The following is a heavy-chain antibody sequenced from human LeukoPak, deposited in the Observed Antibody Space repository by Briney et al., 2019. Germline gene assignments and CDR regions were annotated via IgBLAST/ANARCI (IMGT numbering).Heavy chain of an antibody. J-gene: IGHJ4*02. CDR3: ARDLLEGTGKNY. CDR2: IIPIFGTA. Sequence: SVKVSCKASGGTFSSYAISWVRQAPGQGLEWMGGIIPIFGTANYAQKFQGRVTITADESTSTAYMELSSLRSEDTAVYYCARDLLEGTGKNYWGQGTLVTVSS. CDR1: GGTFSSYA. V-gene: IGHV1-69*13. D-gene: IGHD3-10*01.